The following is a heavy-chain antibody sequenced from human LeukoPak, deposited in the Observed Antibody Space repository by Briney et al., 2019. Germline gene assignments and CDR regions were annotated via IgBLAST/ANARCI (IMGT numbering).Heavy chain of an antibody. Sequence: ASVKVSCKASGYTFTSYGISWVRQAPGQGLEWMGWISAYNGNTNYAQKLQGRVTMTTDTSTSTAYMELRSLRSDDTAVYYCARGVQFYSHYVHFDYWGQGTLVNVSS. CDR2: ISAYNGNT. D-gene: IGHD4-11*01. CDR3: ARGVQFYSHYVHFDY. CDR1: GYTFTSYG. J-gene: IGHJ4*02. V-gene: IGHV1-18*01.